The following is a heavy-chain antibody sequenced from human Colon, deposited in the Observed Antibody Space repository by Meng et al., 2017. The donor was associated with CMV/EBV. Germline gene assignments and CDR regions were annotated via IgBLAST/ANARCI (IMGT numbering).Heavy chain of an antibody. J-gene: IGHJ4*02. Sequence: GESLKLYCAASGFTFSSYWMSWVRQAPGKGLEWVANIKQDGSEKYYVDSVKGRFTASRDNARNSLYLQMNSLRAEDTAVYYCARIHYDAWSGYYCDYWGQGALVTVSS. CDR3: ARIHYDAWSGYYCDY. CDR1: GFTFSSYW. CDR2: IKQDGSEK. V-gene: IGHV3-7*01. D-gene: IGHD3-3*01.